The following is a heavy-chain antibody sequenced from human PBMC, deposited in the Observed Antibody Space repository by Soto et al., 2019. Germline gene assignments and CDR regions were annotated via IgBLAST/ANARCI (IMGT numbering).Heavy chain of an antibody. V-gene: IGHV1-8*01. J-gene: IGHJ6*02. D-gene: IGHD5-18*01. CDR3: AGGGGGIQLCIIRNYYYYGMYV. CDR2: MNPNSGNT. CDR1: GYTFTSYD. Sequence: VASVKVSCKASGYTFTSYDINWVRQATGQGXEWMGWMNPNSGNTGYAQKFQGRVTMTRNTSISTAYMELSSLRSEDTAVYYCAGGGGGIQLCIIRNYYYYGMYVWGPGPTVSVS.